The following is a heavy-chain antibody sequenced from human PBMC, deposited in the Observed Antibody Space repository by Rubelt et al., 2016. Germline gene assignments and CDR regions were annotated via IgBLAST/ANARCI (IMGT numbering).Heavy chain of an antibody. V-gene: IGHV1-18*01. D-gene: IGHD5-24*01. CDR2: FSAYNGNT. CDR3: ARDGGDGYNFSFDY. CDR1: GYTFTSYG. J-gene: IGHJ4*02. Sequence: QVQLVQSGAEVKKPGASVKVSCKASGYTFTSYGISWLRQPPGQGLDGMGGFSAYNGNTKFSQKFQGRVTSTRETSASTADMELSSLRSEDTAVYYCARDGGDGYNFSFDYWGQGTLVTVSS.